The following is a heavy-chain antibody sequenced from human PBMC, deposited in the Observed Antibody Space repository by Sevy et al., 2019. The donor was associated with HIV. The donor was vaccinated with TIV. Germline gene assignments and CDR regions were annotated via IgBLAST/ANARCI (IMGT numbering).Heavy chain of an antibody. Sequence: GGSLRLSCAASGFTFGTYDMHWVRQAPGKGLEWVAIISSDGSYRYYADSVRGRFSMSRDNSKNTMYLQISGLLIEDTAVYYCAKNRPPGGSLFSRHGMDVWCRGTTVTVSS. CDR1: GFTFGTYD. V-gene: IGHV3-30*18. CDR3: AKNRPPGGSLFSRHGMDV. J-gene: IGHJ6*02. CDR2: ISSDGSYR. D-gene: IGHD3-16*01.